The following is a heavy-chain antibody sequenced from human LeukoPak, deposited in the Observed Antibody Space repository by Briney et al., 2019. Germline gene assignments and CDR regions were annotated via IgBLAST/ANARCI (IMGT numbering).Heavy chain of an antibody. CDR2: INPSGGST. CDR1: GYTFTSYY. J-gene: IGHJ4*02. Sequence: ASVKVSCKASGYTFTSYYMHWVRQAPGQGLEWMGIINPSGGSTSYAQKFQGRVTMTRDTSTSTVYMELSSLRSEDTAAYYCARSTMVRGVIIGQIDYWGQGTLVTVSS. V-gene: IGHV1-46*01. D-gene: IGHD3-10*01. CDR3: ARSTMVRGVIIGQIDY.